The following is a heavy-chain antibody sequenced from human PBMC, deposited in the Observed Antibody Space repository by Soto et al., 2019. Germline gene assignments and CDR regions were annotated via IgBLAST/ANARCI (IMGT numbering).Heavy chain of an antibody. V-gene: IGHV1-69*01. CDR2: IIPIFGTA. CDR1: GGTFSSYS. J-gene: IGHJ4*02. CDR3: ARETGGDCSGGSCLFDY. Sequence: QVQLVQSGAEVKKPGSSVKVSCKASGGTFSSYSISWVRQAPGQGLEWMGGIIPIFGTANYAQKSQGRVTITADESTRIVYMELSSLGSEDTAVYYCARETGGDCSGGSCLFDYWGQGTLVTVSS. D-gene: IGHD2-15*01.